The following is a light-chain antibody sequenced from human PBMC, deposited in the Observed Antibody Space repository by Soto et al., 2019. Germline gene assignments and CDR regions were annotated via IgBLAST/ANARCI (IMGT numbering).Light chain of an antibody. Sequence: DIQMTQSPSTLSASVGDRVTIPCRASQSISSWLAWYQQKPGKAPKLLIYKAFSVESGVPSRFSGSGSGTEFTLTISSLQPDDFATYYCQQYNSYSRTFGQGTKVEIK. V-gene: IGKV1-5*03. CDR2: KAF. CDR1: QSISSW. J-gene: IGKJ1*01. CDR3: QQYNSYSRT.